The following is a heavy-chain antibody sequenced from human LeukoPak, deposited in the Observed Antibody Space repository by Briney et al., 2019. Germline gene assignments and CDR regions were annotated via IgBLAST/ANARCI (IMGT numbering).Heavy chain of an antibody. V-gene: IGHV3-7*03. D-gene: IGHD4-17*01. CDR2: IKQDGSEK. CDR3: AKRSTVYGDGAFDI. CDR1: GFTFSSYW. J-gene: IGHJ3*02. Sequence: GGSLRLSCAASGFTFSSYWMNWLRQAPGKGLEWVANIKQDGSEKFYVDSLKGRFTISRDNAKNSLYLQMYSLRADDTAVYYFAKRSTVYGDGAFDIWGQGTMVTVSS.